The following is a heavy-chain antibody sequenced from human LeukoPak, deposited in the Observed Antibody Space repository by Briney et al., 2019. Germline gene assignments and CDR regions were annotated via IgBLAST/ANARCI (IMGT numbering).Heavy chain of an antibody. CDR3: AKQSAGSAAWYSLHYDF. D-gene: IGHD6-13*01. V-gene: IGHV3-23*01. CDR1: GFTLSSYA. CDR2: VDGGGGGT. Sequence: GGSLRLSCSASGFTLSSYAMTWVRQAPGRGLEWVSSVDGGGGGTYYADSVKGRFTISRDNSKDTLYLQVNGLRAEDTAVYFCAKQSAGSAAWYSLHYDFWGQGTLVTVSS. J-gene: IGHJ4*02.